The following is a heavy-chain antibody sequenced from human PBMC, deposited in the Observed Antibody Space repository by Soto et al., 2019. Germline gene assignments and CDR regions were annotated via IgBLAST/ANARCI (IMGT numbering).Heavy chain of an antibody. J-gene: IGHJ3*02. CDR3: ASPLVIVARYAFDI. D-gene: IGHD2-15*01. V-gene: IGHV1-69*12. Sequence: QVQLVQSGAEVKKPGSSVKVSCKATGGTFSSYAISWVRQAPGQGLGWMGGIIPIFGTANYAQKFQGRVTITADESTSTAYMELSSLRSEDTAVYYCASPLVIVARYAFDIWGQGTMVTVSS. CDR2: IIPIFGTA. CDR1: GGTFSSYA.